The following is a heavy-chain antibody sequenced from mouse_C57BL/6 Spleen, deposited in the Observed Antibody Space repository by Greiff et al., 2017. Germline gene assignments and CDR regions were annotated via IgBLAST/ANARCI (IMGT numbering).Heavy chain of an antibody. Sequence: QVQLKQPGAELVKPGASVKVSCKASGYTFTSYWMHWVKQRPGQGLEWIGRIHPSDSDTNYNQKFKGKATLTVDKSSSTAYMQLSSLTSEDSAVYYCAMGGYDDAMDYWGQGTSVTVSS. CDR1: GYTFTSYW. V-gene: IGHV1-74*01. J-gene: IGHJ4*01. CDR3: AMGGYDDAMDY. D-gene: IGHD2-2*01. CDR2: IHPSDSDT.